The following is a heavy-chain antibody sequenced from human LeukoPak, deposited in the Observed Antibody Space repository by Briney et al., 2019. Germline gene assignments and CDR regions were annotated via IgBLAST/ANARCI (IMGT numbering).Heavy chain of an antibody. V-gene: IGHV3-48*04. CDR3: ALYYYDSSGYYSFQR. J-gene: IGHJ1*01. D-gene: IGHD3-22*01. CDR1: GFTFSSYA. Sequence: GGSLRLSCAASGFTFSSYAMTWVRQAPGKGLEWVSYISSSGSTIYYADSVKGRFTISRDNAKSSLYLQMNSLRAEDTAVYYCALYYYDSSGYYSFQRWGQGTLVTVSS. CDR2: ISSSGSTI.